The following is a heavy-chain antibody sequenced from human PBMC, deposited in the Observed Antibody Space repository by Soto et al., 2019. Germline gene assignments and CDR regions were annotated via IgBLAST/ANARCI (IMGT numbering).Heavy chain of an antibody. CDR1: GFTFTSSA. V-gene: IGHV1-58*01. Sequence: SVKVSCKASGFTFTSSAVHWVRQARGQRLEWIGWIVVGSGNTNYAQKFQERVTITRDMSTSTAYMELSSLRSEDTAVYYCAAEQFNYYYGMDVWGQGTTVTVSS. CDR2: IVVGSGNT. D-gene: IGHD4-4*01. J-gene: IGHJ6*02. CDR3: AAEQFNYYYGMDV.